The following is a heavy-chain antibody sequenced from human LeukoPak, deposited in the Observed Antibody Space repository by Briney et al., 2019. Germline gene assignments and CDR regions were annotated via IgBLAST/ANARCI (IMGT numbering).Heavy chain of an antibody. CDR1: GGSMSPYH. CDR3: ARVIYYGGNSPFDY. D-gene: IGHD4-23*01. V-gene: IGHV4-59*12. CDR2: IYYSGST. J-gene: IGHJ4*02. Sequence: SETLSLTRTVSGGSMSPYHWGWIRQPPGKGLEWTGYIYYSGSTNYNPSLKSRVTISVDTSKNQFSLKLSSVTAADTAVYYCARVIYYGGNSPFDYWGQGTLVTVSS.